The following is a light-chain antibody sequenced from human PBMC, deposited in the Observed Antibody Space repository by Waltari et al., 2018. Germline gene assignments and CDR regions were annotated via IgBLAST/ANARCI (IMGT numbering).Light chain of an antibody. V-gene: IGKV1-5*03. CDR2: KAS. CDR1: PGINSW. Sequence: DIQMTQSPSTLSASVGDRVTFTCRASPGINSWLAWYQQKPGIAPKHLTYKASNLESRVPSSFRASVSGTEFTLTISSLQPDDLATYYCQQYSTNPWTFGQGTKVEIK. CDR3: QQYSTNPWT. J-gene: IGKJ1*01.